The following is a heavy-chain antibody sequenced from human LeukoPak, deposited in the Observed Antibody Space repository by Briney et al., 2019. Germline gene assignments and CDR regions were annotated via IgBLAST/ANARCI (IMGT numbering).Heavy chain of an antibody. V-gene: IGHV3-23*01. J-gene: IGHJ4*02. D-gene: IGHD6-13*01. CDR2: ISGSGDSS. Sequence: GGSLRLSCAASGFTFSSYAMSWVRQAPGKGLEWVSGISGSGDSSNYAASLKGRFTISRDKSKNNLYLQMNSVRAEDTAVYYCARDFSNSWYYWYRGNLVTVSS. CDR3: ARDFSNSWYY. CDR1: GFTFSSYA.